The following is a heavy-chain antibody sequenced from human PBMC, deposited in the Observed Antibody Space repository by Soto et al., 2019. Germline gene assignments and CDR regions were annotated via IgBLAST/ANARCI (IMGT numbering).Heavy chain of an antibody. D-gene: IGHD3-3*02. Sequence: SETLSLTCTVSGASISGYHWSWIRQPPGKGLECLGYISYSGSTNYNPSLKSRVTMSKDTSKNQFSLKLNSVTAADTAVYYCARGFSIDWYTYYFDYWGQGPLVTVSS. J-gene: IGHJ4*02. CDR1: GASISGYH. CDR2: ISYSGST. V-gene: IGHV4-59*08. CDR3: ARGFSIDWYTYYFDY.